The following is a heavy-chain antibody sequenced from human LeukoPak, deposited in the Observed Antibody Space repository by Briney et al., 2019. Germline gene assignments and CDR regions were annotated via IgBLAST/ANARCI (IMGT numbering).Heavy chain of an antibody. CDR2: IWYDGSNK. D-gene: IGHD6-13*01. Sequence: GGSLRLSCAASGFTFSSYGMHWVRQAPGKGLEWVAVIWYDGSNKYYADSVKGRFTISRDNSKNTLYLQMNSLRAEDTAVYYCARERPAAASAFEIWGQGTMVTVSS. J-gene: IGHJ3*02. CDR1: GFTFSSYG. CDR3: ARERPAAASAFEI. V-gene: IGHV3-33*01.